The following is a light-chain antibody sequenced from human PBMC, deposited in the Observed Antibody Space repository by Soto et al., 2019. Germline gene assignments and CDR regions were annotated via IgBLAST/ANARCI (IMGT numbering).Light chain of an antibody. CDR1: QSISTS. V-gene: IGKV1-39*01. CDR3: QQSYSTPLT. CDR2: AAS. J-gene: IGKJ4*01. Sequence: DIQMTQSPSSLSASVGDRITITCRASQSISTSLNWYQQKQGKPPKLLIYAASTLQSGVPSRFTGSGSGTDFTLTISSLQPEDFATYYCQQSYSTPLTFGGGTKVEIK.